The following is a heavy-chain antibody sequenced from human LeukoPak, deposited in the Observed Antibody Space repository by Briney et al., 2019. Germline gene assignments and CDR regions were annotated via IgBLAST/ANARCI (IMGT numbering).Heavy chain of an antibody. J-gene: IGHJ4*02. CDR1: GGSISSYY. D-gene: IGHD1-26*01. Sequence: PSETLSLTCTVSGGSISSYYWSWIRQPPGKGLEWIGDIYYSGSTNYNPSLKSRVTIAVDTSKNQFSLKLSSVTAADTAVYYCARGVGGSSYWGQGTLVSVSS. V-gene: IGHV4-59*01. CDR2: IYYSGST. CDR3: ARGVGGSSY.